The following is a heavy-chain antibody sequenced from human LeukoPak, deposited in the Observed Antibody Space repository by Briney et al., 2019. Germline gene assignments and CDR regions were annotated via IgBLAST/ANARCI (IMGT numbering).Heavy chain of an antibody. CDR3: ARAGVVVSAAIDY. D-gene: IGHD2-2*01. Sequence: PSETLSLTCTVSTYSISSGHYWGWIRQPPGKGLEWIGTIYHSGITYYNPSLQSRVTISVDTSKNQFSLQLSSVTAADTAVYYCARAGVVVSAAIDYWGQGTLVTVSS. J-gene: IGHJ4*02. CDR2: IYHSGIT. V-gene: IGHV4-38-2*02. CDR1: TYSISSGHY.